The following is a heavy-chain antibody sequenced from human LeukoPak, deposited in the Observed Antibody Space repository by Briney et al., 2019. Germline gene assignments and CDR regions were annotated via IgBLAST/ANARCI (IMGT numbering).Heavy chain of an antibody. CDR2: INQDGTEK. CDR3: AKVAKYYYGSETYYFFEH. CDR1: GFTFSAYS. D-gene: IGHD3-10*01. V-gene: IGHV3-7*01. Sequence: GGSLRLSCAVSGFTFSAYSMSWVRQAPGKGLEWVANINQDGTEKYYVDSVKGRFTISRDDAKRSLYLQMNSLRVEDTAVYYCAKVAKYYYGSETYYFFEHWGQGTPVTASS. J-gene: IGHJ4*02.